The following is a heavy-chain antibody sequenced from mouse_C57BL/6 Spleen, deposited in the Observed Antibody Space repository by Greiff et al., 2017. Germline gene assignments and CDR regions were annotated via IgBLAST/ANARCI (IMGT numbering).Heavy chain of an antibody. J-gene: IGHJ4*01. V-gene: IGHV1-54*01. CDR1: GYAFTNYL. D-gene: IGHD3-1*01. CDR3: AREGGSSGAMDY. CDR2: INPGSGGT. Sequence: QVQLQQSGAELVRPGTSVKVSCKASGYAFTNYLIEWVKQRPGQGLEWIGVINPGSGGTNYNEKFKGKATLTADNSSSTAYMQLSSLTSEDSAVYFCAREGGSSGAMDYWGQGTSVTVSS.